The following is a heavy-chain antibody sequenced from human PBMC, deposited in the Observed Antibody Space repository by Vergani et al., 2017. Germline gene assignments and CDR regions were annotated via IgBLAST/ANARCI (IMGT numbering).Heavy chain of an antibody. J-gene: IGHJ6*02. CDR2: ISSSSSYI. D-gene: IGHD4-17*01. Sequence: EVQLVESGGGLVKPGGSLRLSCAASGFTFSSYSMNWVRQAPGKGLGWVSCISSSSSYIYYADSVKGRFTISRDNAKNSLYLQMNSLRAEDTAVYYCARSTVTTYYYSGMDVWGQGTTVTVSS. CDR1: GFTFSSYS. V-gene: IGHV3-21*01. CDR3: ARSTVTTYYYSGMDV.